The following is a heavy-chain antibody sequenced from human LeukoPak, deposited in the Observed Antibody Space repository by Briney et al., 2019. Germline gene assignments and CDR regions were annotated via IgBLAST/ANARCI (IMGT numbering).Heavy chain of an antibody. CDR3: ASDIYGSQPSDY. J-gene: IGHJ4*02. D-gene: IGHD3-10*01. Sequence: ASVKVSCKASGYTFTSYAMHWVRQAPGQRLEWMGWINAGNGNTKYSQKFQGRVTITRDTSASTAYMELTGLRSEDTAVYYCASDIYGSQPSDYWGQGTLVIVSS. CDR2: INAGNGNT. V-gene: IGHV1-3*01. CDR1: GYTFTSYA.